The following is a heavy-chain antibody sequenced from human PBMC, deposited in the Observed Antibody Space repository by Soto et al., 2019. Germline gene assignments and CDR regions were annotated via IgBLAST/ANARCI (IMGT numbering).Heavy chain of an antibody. J-gene: IGHJ4*02. CDR1: GFTFTAYA. D-gene: IGHD3-10*01. V-gene: IGHV3-30*09. CDR3: ASGRIRGATQTLFDH. Sequence: QVHLVESGGGLVQPGRSLRLSCAASGFTFTAYALHWVRQAPGKGLEWVALISYDGNNRFYADSVKGRFAISRDDSKNTVYVQMNSLRAEDKAFYYCASGRIRGATQTLFDHWGQGTVVSVSS. CDR2: ISYDGNNR.